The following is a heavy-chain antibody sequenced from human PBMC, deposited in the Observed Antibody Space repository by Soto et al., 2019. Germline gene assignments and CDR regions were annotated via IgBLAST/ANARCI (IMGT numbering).Heavy chain of an antibody. V-gene: IGHV3-30-3*01. CDR2: ISYEGSTV. CDR1: GFTFSSHA. D-gene: IGHD3-10*01. J-gene: IGHJ5*02. CDR3: ASDLLWYGEPYNWFDP. Sequence: QVQLVESGGGVVQPGRSLRLSGAASGFTFSSHAMHWVRQAPVKGLEWVAVISYEGSTVYYADSVKGRFTISRDNAKDTLSLQMDSMRAWDTAVYYCASDLLWYGEPYNWFDPWGQGTLVTVSS.